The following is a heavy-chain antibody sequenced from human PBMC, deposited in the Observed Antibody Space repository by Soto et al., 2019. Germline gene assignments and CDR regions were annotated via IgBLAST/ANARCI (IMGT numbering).Heavy chain of an antibody. CDR2: IIPMFATA. CDR3: ARGGAGRAVAAPYYFYGLDV. D-gene: IGHD6-6*01. J-gene: IGHJ6*02. V-gene: IGHV1-69*13. CDR1: GGTFSTYA. Sequence: ASVKVSCKASGGTFSTYAISWVRQAPGQGLEWMGGIIPMFATADYAQKFQGRVTLTADESTSTAYMELSSLRSEDTAVYYFARGGAGRAVAAPYYFYGLDVWGQGTTVTVSS.